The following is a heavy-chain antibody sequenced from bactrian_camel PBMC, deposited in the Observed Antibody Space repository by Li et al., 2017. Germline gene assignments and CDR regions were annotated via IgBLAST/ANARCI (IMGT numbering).Heavy chain of an antibody. CDR3: ARTFPWAGCGRFSY. Sequence: HVQLVESGGGSVQAGGSLRLSCAASGYTYSSLCMSWFRQVPGKEREGVAGINSDGTSSYADSVKGRFTISKDNAKNTLHLQMNSLKPEDTAMYYCARTFPWAGCGRFSYWGQGTQVTVS. J-gene: IGHJ6*01. V-gene: IGHV3S26*01. D-gene: IGHD3*01. CDR2: INSDGTS. CDR1: GYTYSSLC.